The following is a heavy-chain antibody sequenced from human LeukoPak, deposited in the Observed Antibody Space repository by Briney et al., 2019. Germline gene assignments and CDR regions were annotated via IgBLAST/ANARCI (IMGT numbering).Heavy chain of an antibody. V-gene: IGHV3-30*18. CDR1: GFTFSSYG. Sequence: GSLRLSCAASGFTFSSYGMHWVRQAPGKGLEWVAIISYDGSNKYYGDSMKGRFTISRDNSKNTLYLQMNSLRAEDTAVYYCAKELNSSGWNKGYYYGMDVWGQGTTVIVSS. D-gene: IGHD6-19*01. CDR2: ISYDGSNK. J-gene: IGHJ6*02. CDR3: AKELNSSGWNKGYYYGMDV.